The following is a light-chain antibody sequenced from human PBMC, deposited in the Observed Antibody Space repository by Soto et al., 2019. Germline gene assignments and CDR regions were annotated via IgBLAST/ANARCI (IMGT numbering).Light chain of an antibody. J-gene: IGLJ2*01. CDR1: SSDVGGYNY. CDR3: SSYTSSSTPVL. V-gene: IGLV2-14*01. Sequence: QSALTQPASVSGSPGQSITISCTGTSSDVGGYNYVSWYQQHPGKAPKLMIYDVSNRPSGVSNRFSGSKSGNTAALTISGLQAEDEADYYRSSYTSSSTPVLFGGGTKLTVL. CDR2: DVS.